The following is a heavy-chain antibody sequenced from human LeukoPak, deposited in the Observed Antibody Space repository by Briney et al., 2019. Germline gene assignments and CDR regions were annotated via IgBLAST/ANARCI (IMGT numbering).Heavy chain of an antibody. CDR3: AKAYRVAAAGTDY. D-gene: IGHD6-13*01. V-gene: IGHV3-30*02. CDR1: GFTFSSYG. J-gene: IGHJ4*02. Sequence: GGSLRLSCAASGFTFSSYGMQWVRQAPGKGLEWVAFIRYDGSNKYYADSVKGRFTISRDNSKNTLYLQMNSLRAEDTAVYYCAKAYRVAAAGTDYWGQGTLVTVSS. CDR2: IRYDGSNK.